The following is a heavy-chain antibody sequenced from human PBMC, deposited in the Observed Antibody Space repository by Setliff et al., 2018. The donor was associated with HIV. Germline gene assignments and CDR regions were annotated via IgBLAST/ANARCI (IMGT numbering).Heavy chain of an antibody. CDR2: IYHTGTT. CDR3: AVRDWNDGGGAFDV. Sequence: SETLSLTCTISGGSITSSNWWSWVRQPPGKGLVWIGGIYHTGTTNHNPSLKSRVTVSIDKSKNQFALNVRSATAADTAVYYCAVRDWNDGGGAFDVWGQGKLVTVSS. CDR1: GGSITSSNW. V-gene: IGHV4-4*02. J-gene: IGHJ3*01. D-gene: IGHD1-1*01.